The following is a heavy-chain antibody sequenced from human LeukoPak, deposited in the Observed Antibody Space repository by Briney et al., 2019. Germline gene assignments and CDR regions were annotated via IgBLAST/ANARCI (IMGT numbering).Heavy chain of an antibody. V-gene: IGHV3-53*05. CDR1: GLIVSNSY. J-gene: IGHJ6*02. CDR3: ARKQIQYYDFWSGYYTGRNYYYGMDV. Sequence: GGSLRLSCAASGLIVSNSYMNWVRQAPGKGLEWASVIYYNGNTFYADSVMGRFTISRDNSKNTLYLQMNSLRPEDTAVYYCARKQIQYYDFWSGYYTGRNYYYGMDVWGQGTTVTVSS. D-gene: IGHD3-3*01. CDR2: IYYNGNT.